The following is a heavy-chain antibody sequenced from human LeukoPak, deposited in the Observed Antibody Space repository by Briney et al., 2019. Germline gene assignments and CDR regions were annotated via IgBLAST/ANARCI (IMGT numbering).Heavy chain of an antibody. CDR3: ATLTVVTALDAFDI. CDR1: GFTFSSYG. J-gene: IGHJ3*02. V-gene: IGHV3-30*19. Sequence: GGSLRLSCAASGFTFSSYGMHWVRQAPGKGLEWVAVISYDGSNKYYADSVKGRFTISRDNSKNTLYLQMNSLGAEDTAVYYCATLTVVTALDAFDIWGQGTMVTVSS. CDR2: ISYDGSNK. D-gene: IGHD4-23*01.